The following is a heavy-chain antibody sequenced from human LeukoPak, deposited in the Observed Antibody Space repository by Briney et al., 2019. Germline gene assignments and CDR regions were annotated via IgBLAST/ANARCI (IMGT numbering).Heavy chain of an antibody. V-gene: IGHV3-53*01. CDR1: GYSLSSGYY. CDR3: AKDSDLAAADY. J-gene: IGHJ4*02. Sequence: PSETLSLTCTVSGYSLSSGYYCGWFRQAPGKGLEWVSVIYSGGSTYYADSVKGRFTISRDNSKNTLYLQMNSLRAEDTAVYYCAKDSDLAAADYWGQGTLVTVSS. D-gene: IGHD6-13*01. CDR2: IYSGGST.